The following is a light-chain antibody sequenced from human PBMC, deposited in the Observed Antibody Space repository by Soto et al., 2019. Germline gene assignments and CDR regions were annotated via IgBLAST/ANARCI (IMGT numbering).Light chain of an antibody. J-gene: IGKJ1*01. CDR2: GAS. V-gene: IGKV3-15*01. CDR3: QQYISWPRT. CDR1: QSVDIN. Sequence: EIVLTQSPATLSVSPGERVTLSCRASQSVDINLAWYQQKPGQAPRLLIYGASTRATDMSGTFSGRGSGTEFTLTISNVLPEDVAVYYCQQYISWPRTFGQGTKVEIK.